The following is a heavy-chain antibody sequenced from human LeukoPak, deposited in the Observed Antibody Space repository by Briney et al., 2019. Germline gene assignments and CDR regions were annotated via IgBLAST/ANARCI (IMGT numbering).Heavy chain of an antibody. CDR1: GFTFSSYA. CDR3: AKRGKGGGWSDYYYYGMDV. D-gene: IGHD6-19*01. Sequence: PGGSLRLSCAASGFTFSSYAMSWVRQAPGKGLEWVSAISGSGGSTYYADSVKGRFTISRDNSKNTLHLRMNSLRGEDTAVYYCAKRGKGGGWSDYYYYGMDVWGQGTTVTVSS. CDR2: ISGSGGST. J-gene: IGHJ6*02. V-gene: IGHV3-23*01.